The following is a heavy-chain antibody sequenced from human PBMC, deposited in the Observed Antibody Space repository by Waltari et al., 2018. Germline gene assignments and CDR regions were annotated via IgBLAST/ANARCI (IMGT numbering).Heavy chain of an antibody. CDR3: AKDCTATAMVDY. Sequence: EVQLLESGGGLVQPGGSLRRACADYGITFSSYAKSWVLQAPGKGLEWVSAISGSGGSTYYADSVKGRFTISRDNSKNTLYLQMNSLRAEDTAVYYCAKDCTATAMVDYWGQGTLVTVSS. CDR2: ISGSGGST. J-gene: IGHJ4*02. CDR1: GITFSSYA. V-gene: IGHV3-23*01. D-gene: IGHD5-18*01.